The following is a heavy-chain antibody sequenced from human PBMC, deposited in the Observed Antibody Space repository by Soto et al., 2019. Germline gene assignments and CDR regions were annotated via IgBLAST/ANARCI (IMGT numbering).Heavy chain of an antibody. J-gene: IGHJ4*02. CDR1: GGTFSSYA. V-gene: IGHV1-69*13. CDR3: ARDGTLYDSSAYYYVY. Sequence: SVKVSCKASGGTFSSYAISWVRQAPGGGLEWMGGIIPIFGTANYAQKFQGRVTITADESTSTAYMELSSLRSEDTAVYYCARDGTLYDSSAYYYVYWGQGTLVTVSS. CDR2: IIPIFGTA. D-gene: IGHD3-22*01.